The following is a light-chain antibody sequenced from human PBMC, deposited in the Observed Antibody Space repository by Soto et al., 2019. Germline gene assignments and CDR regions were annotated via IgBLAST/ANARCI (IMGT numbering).Light chain of an antibody. CDR1: QSVNSN. CDR2: GAS. V-gene: IGKV3-15*01. J-gene: IGKJ2*01. CDR3: QQYHNWPPYT. Sequence: DIVMTQSQATLSVSPGEGATLSCRASQSVNSNVAWYRQKPGQAPRLLIYGASTRATGIPARFSGSGSGTEFTLTISSLQSEDFAIYYCQQYHNWPPYTFGQGTTLEIK.